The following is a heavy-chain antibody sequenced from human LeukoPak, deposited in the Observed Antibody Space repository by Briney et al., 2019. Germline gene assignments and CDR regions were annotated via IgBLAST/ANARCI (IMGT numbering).Heavy chain of an antibody. V-gene: IGHV4-31*03. CDR2: IYYSGST. CDR3: ARDQGFLEEETSAFDI. J-gene: IGHJ3*02. CDR1: GGSISSGGYY. Sequence: SETLSLTCTVSGGSISSGGYYWSWIRQHPGKGLEWIGYIYYSGSTYYNPSLKSRVTISVDTSKNQFSLKLSSVTAADTAMYYCARDQGFLEEETSAFDIWGQGTMVTVSS. D-gene: IGHD3-3*01.